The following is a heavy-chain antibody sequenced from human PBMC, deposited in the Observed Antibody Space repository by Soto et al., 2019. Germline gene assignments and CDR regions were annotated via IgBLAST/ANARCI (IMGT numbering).Heavy chain of an antibody. D-gene: IGHD2-2*01. CDR1: GGSISSSSYY. J-gene: IGHJ6*03. CDR2: IYYSGST. CDR3: ARHPLAVVPAATSFYYYYYMDV. V-gene: IGHV4-39*01. Sequence: SETLSLTCTVSGGSISSSSYYWGWIRQPPGKGLEWIGSIYYSGSTYYNPSLKSRVTISVDTSKNQFSLKPSSVTAADTAVYYCARHPLAVVPAATSFYYYYYMDVWGKGTTVTVSS.